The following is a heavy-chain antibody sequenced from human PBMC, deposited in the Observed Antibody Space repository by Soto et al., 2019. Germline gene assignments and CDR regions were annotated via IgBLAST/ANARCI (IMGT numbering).Heavy chain of an antibody. D-gene: IGHD6-19*01. CDR3: ARLAVAGTEYYYYYYGMDV. CDR2: INHSGST. V-gene: IGHV4-34*01. J-gene: IGHJ6*02. CDR1: GGSFSGYY. Sequence: SETLSLTCAVYGGSFSGYYWSWIRQPPGKGLEWIGEINHSGSTNYNPSLKSRVTISVDTSKNQFSLKLSSVTAADTAVYYCARLAVAGTEYYYYYYGMDVWGQGTTVTVS.